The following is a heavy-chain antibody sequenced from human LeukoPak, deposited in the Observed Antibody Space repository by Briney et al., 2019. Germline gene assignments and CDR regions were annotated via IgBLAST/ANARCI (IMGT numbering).Heavy chain of an antibody. V-gene: IGHV3-33*01. D-gene: IGHD4-11*01. CDR2: IWYDGSHE. CDR1: GIAFSSFG. CDR3: ARDSPVTAGPFDP. J-gene: IGHJ5*02. Sequence: GGSLRLSCAASGIAFSSFGMHWVRQAPGKGLEWVAFIWYDGSHEYYAFSVKGRFTISRDNSKNTLHLQMNSLRAEDTAVYYCARDSPVTAGPFDPWGQGTLVTVSS.